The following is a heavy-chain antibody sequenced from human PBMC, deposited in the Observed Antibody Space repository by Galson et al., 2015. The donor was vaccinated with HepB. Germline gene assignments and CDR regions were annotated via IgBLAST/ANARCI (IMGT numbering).Heavy chain of an antibody. CDR2: ISGSGGST. D-gene: IGHD2-2*01. V-gene: IGHV3-23*01. CDR1: GFTFSSYA. Sequence: SLRLSCAASGFTFSSYAMSWVRQAPGKGLEWVSAISGSGGSTYYADSVKGRFTISRDNSKNTLYLQMNSLRAEDTAVYYCAKETRQGYCSSTSCYYYWGQGTLVTVSS. CDR3: AKETRQGYCSSTSCYYY. J-gene: IGHJ4*02.